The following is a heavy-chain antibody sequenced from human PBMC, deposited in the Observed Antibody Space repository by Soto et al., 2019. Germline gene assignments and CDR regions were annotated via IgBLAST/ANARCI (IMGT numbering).Heavy chain of an antibody. V-gene: IGHV1-69*12. J-gene: IGHJ2*01. CDR2: IIPIFGTA. D-gene: IGHD6-19*01. Sequence: QVQLVQSGAEVKKPGSSVKVSCKASGGTFSSYAISWVRQAPGQGLEWMGGIIPIFGTANYAQKFQGSVTITADESTSTAYMQLSSLRSEDTAVYYCARDPYRSGWYKDWYFDLWGRGTLVTLSS. CDR1: GGTFSSYA. CDR3: ARDPYRSGWYKDWYFDL.